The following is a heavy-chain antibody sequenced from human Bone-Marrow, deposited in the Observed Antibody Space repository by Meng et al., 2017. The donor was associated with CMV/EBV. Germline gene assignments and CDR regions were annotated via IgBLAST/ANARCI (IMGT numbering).Heavy chain of an antibody. Sequence: GGSLRISCAASGFTVSSIYMNWVRQAPGKGLEWVSIIYSGGTTYYADSVKGRFTISRDNSKNTLYLQMNSLRAEDTAVYYCARASGGTTGYVDYWGQGTLVTVSS. CDR1: GFTVSSIY. CDR2: IYSGGTT. CDR3: ARASGGTTGYVDY. D-gene: IGHD1-1*01. V-gene: IGHV3-53*01. J-gene: IGHJ4*02.